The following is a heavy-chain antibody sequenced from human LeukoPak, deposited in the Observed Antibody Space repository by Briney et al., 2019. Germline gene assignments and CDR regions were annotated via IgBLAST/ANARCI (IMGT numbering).Heavy chain of an antibody. D-gene: IGHD6-13*01. CDR1: GFTFSTYS. V-gene: IGHV3-53*04. CDR3: ARGRYSSSWYSYYYFDY. Sequence: GGSLRLSCAASGFTFSTYSTNWVRQAPGKGLEWVSVIYSGGSTYYADSVKGRFTISRHNSKNTLYLQMNSLRAEDTAVYYCARGRYSSSWYSYYYFDYWGQGTLVTVSS. CDR2: IYSGGST. J-gene: IGHJ4*02.